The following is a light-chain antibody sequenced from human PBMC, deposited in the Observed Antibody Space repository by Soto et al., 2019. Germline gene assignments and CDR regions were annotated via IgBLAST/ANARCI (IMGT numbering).Light chain of an antibody. CDR2: GNS. J-gene: IGLJ2*01. CDR1: SSNIGAGYD. V-gene: IGLV1-40*01. Sequence: QSVLTQPPSVSGAPGQRVTISCTGSSSNIGAGYDVHWYQQLPGTAPKLLIYGNSNRPSGVPDRFSGSKSGTSASLAITGFRVGVGVDNSARSLAGARVGLGLFGGGT. CDR3: RSLAGARVGLGL.